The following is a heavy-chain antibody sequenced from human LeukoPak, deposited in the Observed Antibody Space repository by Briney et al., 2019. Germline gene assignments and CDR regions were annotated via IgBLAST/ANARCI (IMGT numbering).Heavy chain of an antibody. J-gene: IGHJ4*02. V-gene: IGHV3-43*02. CDR2: ISVDGGST. CDR3: AKDYYDSSGYDYLPGG. D-gene: IGHD3-22*01. Sequence: PGGSLRLSCAASGFTFDDYAMHWVRQAPGKCLELVSLISVDGGSTYYADSVKGRFTMSRDNSQKSLYLQMNSLRTEDTALYYCAKDYYDSSGYDYLPGGWGPGTLVTVSS. CDR1: GFTFDDYA.